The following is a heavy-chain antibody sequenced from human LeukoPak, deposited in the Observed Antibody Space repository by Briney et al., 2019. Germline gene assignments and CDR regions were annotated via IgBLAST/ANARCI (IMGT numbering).Heavy chain of an antibody. V-gene: IGHV4-4*07. CDR1: GGSFSGYY. D-gene: IGHD2-21*01. CDR2: IYTSGST. CDR3: AREIVRGHYYYGMDV. Sequence: PSETLSLTCAVYGGSFSGYYWSWIRQPAGKGLEWIGRIYTSGSTNYNPSLKSRVTMSVDTSKNQFSLKLSSVTAADTAVYYCAREIVRGHYYYGMDVWGQGTTVTVSS. J-gene: IGHJ6*02.